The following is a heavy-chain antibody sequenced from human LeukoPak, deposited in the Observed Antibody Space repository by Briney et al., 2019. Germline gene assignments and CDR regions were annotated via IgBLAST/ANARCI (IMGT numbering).Heavy chain of an antibody. J-gene: IGHJ4*02. Sequence: SETLSLTCTVSGGSISSYYWSWIRQPPGKGLEWIGSIYYSGSTYYNPSLKSRVTISVDTSKNQFSLKLSSVTAADTAVYYCARLQYSSGWCKIDYWGQGTLVTVSS. CDR3: ARLQYSSGWCKIDY. V-gene: IGHV4-59*08. CDR2: IYYSGST. CDR1: GGSISSYY. D-gene: IGHD6-19*01.